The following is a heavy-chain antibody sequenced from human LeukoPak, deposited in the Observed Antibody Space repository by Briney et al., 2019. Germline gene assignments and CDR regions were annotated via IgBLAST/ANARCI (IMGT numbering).Heavy chain of an antibody. J-gene: IGHJ6*03. V-gene: IGHV3-23*01. CDR2: ISGSGTTI. Sequence: GGSLRLSCAASGFTFNRYSMSWVRQPPGKGLEWVSAISGSGTTIYYADSVKGRFTISRDNSKNTLYLQINSLRAEDTAVYYCAKYCGGTYFYSYYYMDVWGKGTTVTVSS. CDR1: GFTFNRYS. CDR3: AKYCGGTYFYSYYYMDV. D-gene: IGHD1-26*01.